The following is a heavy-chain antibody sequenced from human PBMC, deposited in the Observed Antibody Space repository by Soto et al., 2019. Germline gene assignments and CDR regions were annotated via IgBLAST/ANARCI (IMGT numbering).Heavy chain of an antibody. CDR2: IYPGDSDT. Sequence: EVQLVQSGAEVKKPGESLKISCKGSGYSFTSYWIGWVRQMPGKGLEWMGIIYPGDSDTRYSPSFQGQVTISADKSISNAYVQWSRLKASDTAMYYCARHMGYDSSGYYGNWFDPWGQGTLVTVSS. V-gene: IGHV5-51*01. CDR3: ARHMGYDSSGYYGNWFDP. CDR1: GYSFTSYW. J-gene: IGHJ5*02. D-gene: IGHD3-22*01.